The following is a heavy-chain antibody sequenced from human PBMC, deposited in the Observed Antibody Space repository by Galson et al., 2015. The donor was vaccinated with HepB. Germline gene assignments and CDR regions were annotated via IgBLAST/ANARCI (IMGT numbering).Heavy chain of an antibody. Sequence: SVKVSCKASGYTFTGYYMHWVRQAPGQGLEWMGWINPNSGGTNYAQKFQGRVTMTRDTSISTAYMELSRLRSDDTAVYYCARWSTMRLLDDNFDYWGQGTLVTVSS. CDR2: INPNSGGT. J-gene: IGHJ4*02. D-gene: IGHD1/OR15-1a*01. CDR1: GYTFTGYY. V-gene: IGHV1-2*02. CDR3: ARWSTMRLLDDNFDY.